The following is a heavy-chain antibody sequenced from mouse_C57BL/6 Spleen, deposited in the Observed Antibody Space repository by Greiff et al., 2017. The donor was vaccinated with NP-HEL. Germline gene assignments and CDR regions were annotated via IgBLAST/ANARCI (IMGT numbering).Heavy chain of an antibody. CDR1: GYAFTNYL. J-gene: IGHJ4*01. CDR3: ARGALYGSNAMDY. V-gene: IGHV1-54*01. CDR2: INPGSGGT. Sequence: VQLQQSGAELVRPGTSVKVSCKASGYAFTNYLIEWVKQRPGQGLEWIGVINPGSGGTNYNEKFKGKATLTADKSSSTAYMQLSSLTSEDSAVYFCARGALYGSNAMDYWGQGTSVTVSS. D-gene: IGHD1-1*01.